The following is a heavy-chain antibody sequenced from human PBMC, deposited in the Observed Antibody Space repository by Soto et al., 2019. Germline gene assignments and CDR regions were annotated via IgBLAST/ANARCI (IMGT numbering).Heavy chain of an antibody. V-gene: IGHV3-23*01. J-gene: IGHJ4*02. D-gene: IGHD3-10*01. CDR1: GFTFSSYA. Sequence: EVQLLESGGGLVQPGGSLRLSCAASGFTFSSYAMSWVRQAPGKGLEWVSAISGSGGSTYYADSVKGRFTISRDNSKNTLELQMNSRRAEDTAVYYCAKDRVRGVNTYCFDYWGQGTLVTVSS. CDR3: AKDRVRGVNTYCFDY. CDR2: ISGSGGST.